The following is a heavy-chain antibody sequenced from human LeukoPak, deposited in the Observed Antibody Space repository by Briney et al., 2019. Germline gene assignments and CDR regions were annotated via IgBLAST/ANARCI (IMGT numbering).Heavy chain of an antibody. Sequence: GGSLRLSCAASGFTFSSYAMSWVRQAPGKGLEWVSATRGSGGSTYYADSVKGRFTISRDNSKNTLYLQMNSLRAEDTAVYYCAKRSYIPDYYDSSGYVDYWGQGTLVTVSS. J-gene: IGHJ4*02. CDR3: AKRSYIPDYYDSSGYVDY. V-gene: IGHV3-23*01. D-gene: IGHD3-22*01. CDR2: TRGSGGST. CDR1: GFTFSSYA.